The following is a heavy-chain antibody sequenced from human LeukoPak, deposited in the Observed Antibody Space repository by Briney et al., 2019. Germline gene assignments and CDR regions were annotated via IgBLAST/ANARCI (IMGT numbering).Heavy chain of an antibody. CDR2: INPSGGST. V-gene: IGHV1-46*01. D-gene: IGHD4-17*01. Sequence: GASVKVSCKASGYTFTSYGISWVRQAPGQGLEWMGIINPSGGSTSYAQKFQGRVTMTRDMSTSTVYMELSSLRSEDTAVYYCARREHDYGVDYWGQGTLVTVSS. CDR1: GYTFTSYG. CDR3: ARREHDYGVDY. J-gene: IGHJ4*02.